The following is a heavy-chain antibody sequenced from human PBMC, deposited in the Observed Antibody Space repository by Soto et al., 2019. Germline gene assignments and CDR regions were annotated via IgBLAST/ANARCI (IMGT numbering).Heavy chain of an antibody. CDR1: GGSISSGGYC. CDR2: IYYSGST. V-gene: IGHV4-31*03. Sequence: SETLSLTCTVSGGSISSGGYCWSWMRQHPGKGLEWIGYIYYSGSTYYNPSLKSRVTISVDTSKNQFSLKLSSVTAADTAVYYCARKGGGYSYGQLDYWGQGTLVTVSS. J-gene: IGHJ4*02. D-gene: IGHD5-18*01. CDR3: ARKGGGYSYGQLDY.